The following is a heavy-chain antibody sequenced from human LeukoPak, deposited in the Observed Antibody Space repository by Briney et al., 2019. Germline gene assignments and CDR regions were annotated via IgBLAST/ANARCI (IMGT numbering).Heavy chain of an antibody. J-gene: IGHJ4*02. CDR1: GFTFSSYS. CDR3: ARDQVYSNYQPNFDY. D-gene: IGHD4-11*01. Sequence: GGSLRLSCAASGFTFSSYSMNWVRQAPGKGLEWVSYISSSSSTIYYADSVKGRFTISRDNAKNSLYLQMNSLRAEDTAVYYCARDQVYSNYQPNFDYWGQGTLVTVSS. CDR2: ISSSSSTI. V-gene: IGHV3-48*01.